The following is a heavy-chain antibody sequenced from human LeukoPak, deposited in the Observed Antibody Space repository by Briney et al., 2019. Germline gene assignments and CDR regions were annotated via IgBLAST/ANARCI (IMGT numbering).Heavy chain of an antibody. CDR3: ASCRDYGDYGKCYYYGMDV. CDR1: GSTVSSNY. V-gene: IGHV3-53*01. CDR2: IYSGGST. D-gene: IGHD4-17*01. J-gene: IGHJ6*02. Sequence: GGSLRLSCAASGSTVSSNYMSWVRQAPGKGLEWVSVIYSGGSTYYADSVKGRFTISRDNSKNTLYLQMNSLRAEDTAVYYCASCRDYGDYGKCYYYGMDVWGQGTTVTVSS.